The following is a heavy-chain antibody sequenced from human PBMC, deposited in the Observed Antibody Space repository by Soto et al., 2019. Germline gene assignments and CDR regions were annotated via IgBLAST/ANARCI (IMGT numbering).Heavy chain of an antibody. CDR2: IIPIFGTA. Sequence: GASVKVSCKASGGTFSSYAISWPRQAPGQGLEWMGGIIPIFGTANYAQKFQGRVTITADKSTSTAYMELSSLRSEDTAVYYCARGGVVAATPSFDYWGQGTLVTVSS. CDR3: ARGGVVAATPSFDY. D-gene: IGHD2-15*01. V-gene: IGHV1-69*06. J-gene: IGHJ4*02. CDR1: GGTFSSYA.